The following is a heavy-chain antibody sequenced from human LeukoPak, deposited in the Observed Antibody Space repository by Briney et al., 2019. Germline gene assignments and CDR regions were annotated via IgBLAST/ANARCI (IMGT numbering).Heavy chain of an antibody. CDR3: AVNYVYGDHAHRNPGAYYYMDV. V-gene: IGHV1-2*02. Sequence: ASVKVSCKASGYTFTGYHMHWVRQAPGQGLEWVGWINPNSGDTNYAQKFQGRVTMTRDTSISTAYMELSWLRSDDTAVYYCAVNYVYGDHAHRNPGAYYYMDVWGKGTTVTVSS. J-gene: IGHJ6*03. D-gene: IGHD4/OR15-4a*01. CDR2: INPNSGDT. CDR1: GYTFTGYH.